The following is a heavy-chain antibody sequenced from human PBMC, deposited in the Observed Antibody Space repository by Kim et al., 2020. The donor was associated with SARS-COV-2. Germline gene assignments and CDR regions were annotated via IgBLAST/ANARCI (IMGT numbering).Heavy chain of an antibody. Sequence: SETLSLTCTVSGGSISSSSYYWGWIRQPPGKGLEWIGSIYYSGSTYYNQALKSRVTISVDTSKNQFSLKLSSVTAADTAGYYCARQGRVATIPHNWFDPWGHGTLVTVSS. D-gene: IGHD5-12*01. V-gene: IGHV4-39*01. J-gene: IGHJ5*02. CDR2: IYYSGST. CDR1: GGSISSSSYY. CDR3: ARQGRVATIPHNWFDP.